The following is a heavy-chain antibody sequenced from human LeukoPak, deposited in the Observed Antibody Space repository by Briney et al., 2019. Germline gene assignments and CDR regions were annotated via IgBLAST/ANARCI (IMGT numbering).Heavy chain of an antibody. V-gene: IGHV3-66*02. CDR1: GFTVSRNY. Sequence: GGSLRLSCAASGFTVSRNYTMWVRQAPGKGLEWVSVISNDAKTNYADSVKGRFTISKDNSKNTVYLQMNNLRTEDTAVYYCARGLYDLWSGRFGYWGQGTLVSVSS. CDR3: ARGLYDLWSGRFGY. D-gene: IGHD3-3*01. J-gene: IGHJ4*02. CDR2: ISNDAKT.